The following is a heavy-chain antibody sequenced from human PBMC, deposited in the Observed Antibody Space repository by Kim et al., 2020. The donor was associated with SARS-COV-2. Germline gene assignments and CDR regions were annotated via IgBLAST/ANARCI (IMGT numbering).Heavy chain of an antibody. J-gene: IGHJ5*02. CDR1: GFTFSSYA. CDR2: ISGSGGST. CDR3: AKDPGITIFGSWFDP. Sequence: GGSLRLSCAASGFTFSSYAMSWVRQAPGKGLEWVSAISGSGGSTYYADSVKGRFTISRDNSKNTLYLQMNSLRAEDTAVYYCAKDPGITIFGSWFDPWGQGTLVTVSS. V-gene: IGHV3-23*01. D-gene: IGHD3-3*01.